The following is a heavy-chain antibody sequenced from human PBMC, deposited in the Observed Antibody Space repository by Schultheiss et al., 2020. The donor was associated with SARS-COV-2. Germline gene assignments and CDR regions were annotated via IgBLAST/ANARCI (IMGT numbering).Heavy chain of an antibody. CDR2: IYYSGST. Sequence: SQTLSLTCTVSGGSISSYYWGWIRQPPGKGLEWIGSIYYSGSTYYNPSLKSRVTISVDTSKNQFSLKLSSVTAADTAVYYCARHIAGAVITGDFDYWGQGTLVTVSS. V-gene: IGHV4-39*01. J-gene: IGHJ4*02. CDR3: ARHIAGAVITGDFDY. CDR1: GGSISSYY. D-gene: IGHD3-22*01.